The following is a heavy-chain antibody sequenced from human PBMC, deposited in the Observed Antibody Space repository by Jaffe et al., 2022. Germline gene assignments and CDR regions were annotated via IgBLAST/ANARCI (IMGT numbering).Heavy chain of an antibody. CDR1: GFTFSSYG. V-gene: IGHV3-30*02. Sequence: QVQLVESGGGVVQPGGSLRLSCAASGFTFSSYGMHWVRQAPGKGLEWVAFIRYDGSNKYYADSVKGRFTISRDNSKNTLYLQMNSLRAEDTAVYYCAKLFSTYLWGQGTLVTVSS. CDR2: IRYDGSNK. CDR3: AKLFSTYL. D-gene: IGHD2-21*01. J-gene: IGHJ5*02.